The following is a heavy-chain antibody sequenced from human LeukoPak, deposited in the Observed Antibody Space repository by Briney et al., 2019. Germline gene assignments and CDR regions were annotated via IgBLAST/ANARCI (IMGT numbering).Heavy chain of an antibody. D-gene: IGHD1-1*01. Sequence: GVSLRLSCAASGLSISDNYMSWLPQAPGKGLEWVPIIHSGGNIYYADSVKGRFTISGDNSKNTLYLQMNSLRAEDTAVYYCARDRGYAMDVWGQGTTVTVSS. V-gene: IGHV3-53*01. CDR2: IHSGGNI. CDR3: ARDRGYAMDV. J-gene: IGHJ6*02. CDR1: GLSISDNY.